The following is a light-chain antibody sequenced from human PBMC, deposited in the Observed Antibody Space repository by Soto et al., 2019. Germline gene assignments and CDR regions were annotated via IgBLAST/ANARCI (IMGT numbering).Light chain of an antibody. J-gene: IGKJ1*01. CDR1: QSVSSSY. Sequence: GNLCRVGKESSTLSSPASQSVSSSYLAWYQQKPGQAPRLLIYGASSRATGIPDRFSGSGSGTDFTLSISRLEAEDLAVYYRQQSGRSGTFGQGTKVDIK. CDR3: QQSGRSGT. CDR2: GAS. V-gene: IGKV3-20*01.